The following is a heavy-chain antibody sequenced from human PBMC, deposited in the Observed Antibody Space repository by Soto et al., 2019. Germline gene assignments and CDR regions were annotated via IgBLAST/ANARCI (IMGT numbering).Heavy chain of an antibody. CDR1: GFTFSSYW. CDR3: AVAKEESLIFDCSSTSCYVVYFQH. CDR2: IKQDGSEK. J-gene: IGHJ1*01. Sequence: GGSLRLSCAASGFTFSSYWMSWVRQAPGKGLEWVANIKQDGSEKYYVDSVKGRFTISRDNAKNSLYLQMNSLRAEDTAVYYCAVAKEESLIFDCSSTSCYVVYFQHWGQGTLVTVSS. V-gene: IGHV3-7*01. D-gene: IGHD2-2*01.